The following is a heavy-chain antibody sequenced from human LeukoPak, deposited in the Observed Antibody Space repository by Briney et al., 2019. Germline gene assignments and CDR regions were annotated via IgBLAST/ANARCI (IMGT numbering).Heavy chain of an antibody. CDR1: GGSISSGSYY. V-gene: IGHV4-61*02. Sequence: PSETLSLTCAVSGGSISSGSYYWSWIRQPAGKGLEWIGRIYTSGSTNYNPSLKSRVTISVDTSKNQFSLKLSSVTAADTAVYYCAMQLWYQREDSQHWGQGTLVTVSS. J-gene: IGHJ1*01. D-gene: IGHD2-2*01. CDR2: IYTSGST. CDR3: AMQLWYQREDSQH.